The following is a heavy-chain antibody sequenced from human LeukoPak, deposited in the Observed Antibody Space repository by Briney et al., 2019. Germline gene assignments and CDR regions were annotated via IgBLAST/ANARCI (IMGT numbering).Heavy chain of an antibody. D-gene: IGHD3-10*01. CDR2: IYYSGST. Sequence: SETLSLTCTVSGGSISSSSYYWGWIRQPPGKGLEWIGSIYYSGSTYYNPSLKSRVTISEDTSKNQFSLKLSSVTAADTAVYYCARDPTYPFGEDDAFDIWGQGTMVTVSS. V-gene: IGHV4-39*07. CDR3: ARDPTYPFGEDDAFDI. CDR1: GGSISSSSYY. J-gene: IGHJ3*02.